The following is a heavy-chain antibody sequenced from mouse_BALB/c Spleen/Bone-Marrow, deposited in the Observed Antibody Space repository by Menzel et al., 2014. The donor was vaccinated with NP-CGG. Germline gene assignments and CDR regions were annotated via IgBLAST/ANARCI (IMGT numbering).Heavy chain of an antibody. Sequence: ESGPGLVKPSQSLSLTCTVTGYSITSDYAWNWIRQFPGNTLEWMDYISYSGSTSCNPSLKSRISITRDTSKNQFFLQLNSVTAEDTATYYCARSADWYFDVWGAGTTVTVSS. CDR2: ISYSGST. V-gene: IGHV3-2*02. CDR1: GYSITSDYA. CDR3: ARSADWYFDV. J-gene: IGHJ1*01.